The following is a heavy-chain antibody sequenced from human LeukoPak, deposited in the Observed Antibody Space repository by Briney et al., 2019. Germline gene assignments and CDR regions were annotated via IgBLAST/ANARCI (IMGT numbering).Heavy chain of an antibody. CDR2: INRDGSRT. D-gene: IGHD5-18*01. CDR3: ARGGSDTAMAHDY. Sequence: PGGSLRLSCAASGFTFSNHWMNWVRQAPGKGLMWVSRINRDGSRTDYADSVKGRFTISRDDAKNTLYLQVNSLRAEDTAVYFCARGGSDTAMAHDYWGQGTLVTVSS. J-gene: IGHJ4*02. V-gene: IGHV3-74*01. CDR1: GFTFSNHW.